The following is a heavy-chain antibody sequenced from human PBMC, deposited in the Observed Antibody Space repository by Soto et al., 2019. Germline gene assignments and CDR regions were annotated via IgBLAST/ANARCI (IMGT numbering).Heavy chain of an antibody. D-gene: IGHD3-22*01. CDR1: EYSFTNYY. Sequence: QVQLVQSGAEVKKPGASAKVYCKASEYSFTNYYMHWVRRAPGQGLEWMGMIDPSGDNTGYPQKFQGRVTMTSDTSTSTVYMELSSLRSEDTAMYYCAATRGYSPPFDSWGQGTRVTVS. CDR2: IDPSGDNT. V-gene: IGHV1-46*01. CDR3: AATRGYSPPFDS. J-gene: IGHJ4*02.